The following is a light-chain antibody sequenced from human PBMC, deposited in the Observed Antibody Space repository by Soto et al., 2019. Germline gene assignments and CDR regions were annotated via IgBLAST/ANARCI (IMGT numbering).Light chain of an antibody. Sequence: DIQMTQFPSTLSASVGDRVTITCRASQSISSCLAWYQQKPGKAPKVLIYKASMLESVVPSRFSGSGSGTEFTLTISSLQPDDFATYYCQQYNNDLITFGQGTRLEIK. J-gene: IGKJ5*01. V-gene: IGKV1-5*03. CDR2: KAS. CDR3: QQYNNDLIT. CDR1: QSISSC.